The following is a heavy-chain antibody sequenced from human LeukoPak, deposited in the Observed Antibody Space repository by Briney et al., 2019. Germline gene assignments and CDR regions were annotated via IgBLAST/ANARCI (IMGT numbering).Heavy chain of an antibody. D-gene: IGHD3-3*01. J-gene: IGHJ3*02. V-gene: IGHV4-59*08. CDR2: IYYSGST. CDR1: GGSISSYY. Sequence: SETLSLTCTVSGGSISSYYWSWIRQPPGKGLEWIGYIYYSGSTNYNPSLKSRVTISVDTSKNQFSLRLSSVTAADTAVYYCARQRSVAFDIWGQGTMVTVSS. CDR3: ARQRSVAFDI.